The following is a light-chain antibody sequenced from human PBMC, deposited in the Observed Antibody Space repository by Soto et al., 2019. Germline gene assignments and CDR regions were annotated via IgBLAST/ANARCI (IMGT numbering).Light chain of an antibody. CDR3: QTWGTGIGV. CDR1: SGHRNYA. V-gene: IGLV4-69*01. Sequence: QAVVTQSPSASASLGASVKLTCTLNSGHRNYAIAWHQQQPEKGPRFLMKLNSDGSHSKGDGIPDRFSGSTSGAERYLTISSLQSEDEADYYCQTWGTGIGVFGGGTKLTVL. CDR2: LNSDGSH. J-gene: IGLJ3*02.